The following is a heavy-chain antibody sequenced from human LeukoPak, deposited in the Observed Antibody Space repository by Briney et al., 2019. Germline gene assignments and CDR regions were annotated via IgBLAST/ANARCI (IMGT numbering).Heavy chain of an antibody. CDR3: AREVRATTTTDAFDL. D-gene: IGHD1-1*01. J-gene: IGHJ3*01. Sequence: SETLSLTCTVSGGSISSYYWSWIRQPPGKGLEWIGYIYHRGNAYYNPSLESRVTVSVDTSKNQFYLRLSSVTAADTAMYYCAREVRATTTTDAFDLWGHGTMVAVSS. V-gene: IGHV4-59*12. CDR1: GGSISSYY. CDR2: IYHRGNA.